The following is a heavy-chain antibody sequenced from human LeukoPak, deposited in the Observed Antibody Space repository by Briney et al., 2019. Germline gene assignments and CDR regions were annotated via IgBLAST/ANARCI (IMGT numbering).Heavy chain of an antibody. CDR2: INPSGGST. Sequence: ASVKVSCKASGYTFTSYYMRWVRQAPGQGLEWMGIINPSGGSTSYAQKFQGRVTMTRDTSTSTVYMELSSLRSEDTAVYYCAIMVRGDHFDYWGQGTLVTVSS. V-gene: IGHV1-46*01. J-gene: IGHJ4*02. CDR3: AIMVRGDHFDY. CDR1: GYTFTSYY. D-gene: IGHD3-10*01.